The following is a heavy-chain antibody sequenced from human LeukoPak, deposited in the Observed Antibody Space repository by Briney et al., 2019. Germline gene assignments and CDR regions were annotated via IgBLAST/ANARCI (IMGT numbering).Heavy chain of an antibody. D-gene: IGHD5-24*01. CDR3: ARASDPWLQLT. CDR1: VFTLSNYW. Sequence: GGSLRLSCAPSVFTLSNYWMIWVRQAPGKGLEWVTNIKQDGSEKRYADSVRGRLTVSRDNAQTSLYLQMSSLRAEDTAVYYCARASDPWLQLTWGQGALVTVSS. J-gene: IGHJ5*02. CDR2: IKQDGSEK. V-gene: IGHV3-7*05.